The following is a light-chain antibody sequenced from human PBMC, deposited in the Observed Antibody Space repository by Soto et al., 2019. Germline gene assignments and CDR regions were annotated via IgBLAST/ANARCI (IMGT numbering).Light chain of an antibody. CDR2: GTS. J-gene: IGKJ4*01. V-gene: IGKV3-15*01. CDR1: QSISSS. CDR3: QQYNNWPPLT. Sequence: EIVMTQSPATLSVSPGERATLFCRASQSISSSLAWYQQKAGQAPRLLIYGTSTRATGIPARFSGSGSGTEFTLTISSLQSEDFAVYYCQQYNNWPPLTFGGGTKVEIK.